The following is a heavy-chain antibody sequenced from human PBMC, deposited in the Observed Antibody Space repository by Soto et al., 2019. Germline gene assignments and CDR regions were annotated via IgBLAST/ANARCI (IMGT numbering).Heavy chain of an antibody. D-gene: IGHD2-2*01. J-gene: IGHJ4*02. CDR2: ISYDGSNK. V-gene: IGHV3-30-3*01. CDR1: GFTFSSYA. CDR3: AREPEVCSSTNCHFDY. Sequence: PGGSLRLSCAASGFTFSSYAMHWVRQAPGKGLEWVAVISYDGSNKYYADSVKGRFTISRDNSKNTLYLQMSSLTSDDTAVYYCAREPEVCSSTNCHFDYWGQGALVTVSS.